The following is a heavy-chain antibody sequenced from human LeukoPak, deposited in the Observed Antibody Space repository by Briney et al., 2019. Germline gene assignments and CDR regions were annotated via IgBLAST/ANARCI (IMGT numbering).Heavy chain of an antibody. V-gene: IGHV3-15*01. Sequence: PGGSLRLSCVASGFTFSNAWMTWVRQAPGKGLEWVGRIKSKTDDGTTDYAAPVKGRFTISRDDSKNTLYQQMNSLQIEDMAVYYCTTGLPAAGPHFDYWGQGTLVTVSS. CDR3: TTGLPAAGPHFDY. J-gene: IGHJ4*02. CDR2: IKSKTDDGTT. D-gene: IGHD6-13*01. CDR1: GFTFSNAW.